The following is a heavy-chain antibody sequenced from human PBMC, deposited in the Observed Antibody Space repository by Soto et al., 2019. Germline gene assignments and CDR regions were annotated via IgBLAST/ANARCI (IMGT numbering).Heavy chain of an antibody. J-gene: IGHJ6*02. V-gene: IGHV1-69*13. Sequence: SVKVSCKASGGTFSSYAISWVRQAPGQGLEWMGGIIPIFGTANYAQKFQGRVTITAGESTSTAYMELSSLRSEDTAVYYCARDHSSSWYGNYYYGMDVWGQGTTVTVSS. CDR3: ARDHSSSWYGNYYYGMDV. CDR2: IIPIFGTA. D-gene: IGHD6-13*01. CDR1: GGTFSSYA.